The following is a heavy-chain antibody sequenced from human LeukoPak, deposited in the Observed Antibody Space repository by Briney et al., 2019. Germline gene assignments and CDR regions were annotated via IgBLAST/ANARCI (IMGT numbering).Heavy chain of an antibody. CDR3: ARGRLDSSGWFGPKYYYYGMDV. V-gene: IGHV3-7*01. CDR2: IKQDGSEK. CDR1: GFTFSSYW. D-gene: IGHD6-19*01. Sequence: GGSLRLSCAASGFTFSSYWMSWVRQAPGKGLEWVANIKQDGSEKYYVDSVKGRFTISRDNAKNSLYLQMNSLRAEDTAVYYCARGRLDSSGWFGPKYYYYGMDVWGQGTTVTVSS. J-gene: IGHJ6*02.